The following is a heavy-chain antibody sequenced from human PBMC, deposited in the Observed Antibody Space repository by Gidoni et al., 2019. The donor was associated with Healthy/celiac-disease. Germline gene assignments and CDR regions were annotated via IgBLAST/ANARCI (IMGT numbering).Heavy chain of an antibody. D-gene: IGHD3-22*01. Sequence: EVHLVESGGGLVQPGGSLRLSCAASGFPFSSYSLTWVRQAPGKGLEWGSYISSRSSNIYYADYVKGRFTISRDNAKNSLYLQMKSLRDEDTAVYYCARDGRPSSYDSSGYYSYYFDYWGQGTLVTVSA. CDR3: ARDGRPSSYDSSGYYSYYFDY. CDR1: GFPFSSYS. CDR2: ISSRSSNI. J-gene: IGHJ4*02. V-gene: IGHV3-48*02.